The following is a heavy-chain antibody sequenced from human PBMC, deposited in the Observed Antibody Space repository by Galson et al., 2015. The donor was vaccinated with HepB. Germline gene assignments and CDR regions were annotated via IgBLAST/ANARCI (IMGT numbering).Heavy chain of an antibody. CDR1: GFPFNSYG. D-gene: IGHD1-26*01. CDR3: ARAPGGPLLLLAIDF. CDR2: VWLDGSKK. V-gene: IGHV3-33*01. J-gene: IGHJ4*02. Sequence: SLRLSCAASGFPFNSYGMHWVRQAPGKGLEWVAVVWLDGSKKYYADSVKGRFTISRDNSQDTVYLQMNSLRAEDTAVYYCARAPGGPLLLLAIDFWGQGTLVTVSS.